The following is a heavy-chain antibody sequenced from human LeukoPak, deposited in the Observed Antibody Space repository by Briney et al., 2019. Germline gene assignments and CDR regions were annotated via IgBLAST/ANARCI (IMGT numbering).Heavy chain of an antibody. CDR1: GFTFNSYA. CDR2: ISSSSSYI. J-gene: IGHJ3*02. CDR3: ARDLDTAMSNAFDI. Sequence: GGSLRLSCAASGFTFNSYAMNWVRQAPGKGLEWVSFISSSSSYIYYADSVKGRFTISRDNAKNSLYLQMNSLRAEDTAVYYCARDLDTAMSNAFDIWGQGTMVTVSS. V-gene: IGHV3-21*01. D-gene: IGHD5-18*01.